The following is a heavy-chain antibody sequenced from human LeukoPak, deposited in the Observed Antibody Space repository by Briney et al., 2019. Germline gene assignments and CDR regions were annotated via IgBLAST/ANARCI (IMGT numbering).Heavy chain of an antibody. CDR2: IILIIGIA. Sequence: SGNVCGKAAGGTVISYAISWWRQSPGQGLGWRGRIILIIGIAHSAQKFQGRVTITAPKPTSTANMELSSLRTEEKAVYYCATHIAVAAMDVWGAGATVTVSS. V-gene: IGHV1-69*04. D-gene: IGHD6-19*01. J-gene: IGHJ6*04. CDR3: ATHIAVAAMDV. CDR1: GGTVISYA.